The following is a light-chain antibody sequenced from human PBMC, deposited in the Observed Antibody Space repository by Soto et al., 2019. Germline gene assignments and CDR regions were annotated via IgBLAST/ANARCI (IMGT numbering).Light chain of an antibody. J-gene: IGKJ2*01. V-gene: IGKV3-20*01. Sequence: EIVLTQSPGTLSLSPGERATLSCRASQSVSSSYLAWYQQKPGQAPRLLIYGASSRATGIPDRFSGSGSGTDFTLTISRLEPEDFAVYYCQQYGSSFHTFGQGTKLEIK. CDR1: QSVSSSY. CDR2: GAS. CDR3: QQYGSSFHT.